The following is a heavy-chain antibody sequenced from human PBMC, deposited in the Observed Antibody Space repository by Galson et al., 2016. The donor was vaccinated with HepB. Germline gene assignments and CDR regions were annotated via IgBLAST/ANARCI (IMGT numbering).Heavy chain of an antibody. CDR2: INHRGNT. V-gene: IGHV4-34*01. D-gene: IGHD6-19*01. Sequence: SLTCGVYGGSSSDYFWNWIRQAPGKGLEWIGEINHRGNTNYNPSLKSRLTISLDTSRNQMSLQLSSLTAADTAVYYCARGKDTSGWAGRRYSYYYMDVWDRGTTVTVSS. J-gene: IGHJ6*03. CDR3: ARGKDTSGWAGRRYSYYYMDV. CDR1: GGSSSDYF.